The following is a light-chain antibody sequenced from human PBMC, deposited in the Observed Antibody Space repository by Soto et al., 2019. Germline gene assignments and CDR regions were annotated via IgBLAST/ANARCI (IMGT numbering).Light chain of an antibody. CDR2: GAS. CDR1: QSVSSN. Sequence: EIVMTQSPATLSVSPGERATLSCRASQSVSSNLAWYQHRPGQAPRLLINGASTRATGIPGRFSGSGSGTEFTLTISSLQSEDIAVYFCPQYNNWPPETWTFGPGTKVDIK. J-gene: IGKJ1*01. CDR3: PQYNNWPPETWT. V-gene: IGKV3-15*01.